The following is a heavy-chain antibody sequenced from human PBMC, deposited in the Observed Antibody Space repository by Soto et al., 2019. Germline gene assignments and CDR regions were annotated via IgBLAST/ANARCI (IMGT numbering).Heavy chain of an antibody. D-gene: IGHD3-16*02. V-gene: IGHV3-30*18. Sequence: QAQLVESGGGVVQPGRSLRLSCAASGFTFSSYGMHWVRQAPGKGLEWVAVISYDGSNKYYADSVKGRFTISRDNSKNTLYLQMNSLRAEDTAVYYCAKASYDYVWGSYPRDYWGQGTLVTVSS. J-gene: IGHJ4*02. CDR1: GFTFSSYG. CDR2: ISYDGSNK. CDR3: AKASYDYVWGSYPRDY.